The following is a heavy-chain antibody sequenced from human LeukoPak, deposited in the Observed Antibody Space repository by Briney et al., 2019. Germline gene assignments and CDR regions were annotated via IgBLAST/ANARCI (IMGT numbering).Heavy chain of an antibody. V-gene: IGHV3-21*01. CDR2: ISSSSSYI. D-gene: IGHD6-19*01. Sequence: GGSLRLSCAASGFTFSSYSMNWVRQAPGKGLEGVSSISSSSSYIYYADSVKGRFTISRDNAKNSLYLQMNSLRAEDTAVYYCARDIRDSSGWTSFDYWGQGTLVTVSS. CDR3: ARDIRDSSGWTSFDY. J-gene: IGHJ4*02. CDR1: GFTFSSYS.